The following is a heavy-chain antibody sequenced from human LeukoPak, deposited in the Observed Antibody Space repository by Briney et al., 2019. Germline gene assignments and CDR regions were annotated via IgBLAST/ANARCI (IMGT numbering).Heavy chain of an antibody. V-gene: IGHV3-69-1*02. CDR3: ARDDKWAFDY. Sequence: GGSLRLSCAASGFTFANYALNWFRHTPGKGLEWLSYISSTSAIYYADSVKGRFTISRDNAKKSLYLQMNSLRAEDTAVHYCARDDKWAFDYWGQGTLVTVSS. CDR2: ISSTSAI. D-gene: IGHD1-26*01. J-gene: IGHJ4*02. CDR1: GFTFANYA.